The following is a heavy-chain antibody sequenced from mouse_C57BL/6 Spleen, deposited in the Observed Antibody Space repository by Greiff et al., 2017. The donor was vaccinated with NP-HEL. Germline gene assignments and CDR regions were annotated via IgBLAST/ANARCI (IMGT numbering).Heavy chain of an antibody. Sequence: EVKVVESGGGLVKPGGSLKLSCAASGFTFSSYTMSWVRQTPEKRLEWVATISGGGGNTYYPDSVKGRFTISRDNAKNTLYLQMSSLRSEDTALYYCARHRESKGFYAMDYWGQGTSVTVSS. D-gene: IGHD1-3*01. V-gene: IGHV5-9*01. CDR1: GFTFSSYT. CDR2: ISGGGGNT. J-gene: IGHJ4*01. CDR3: ARHRESKGFYAMDY.